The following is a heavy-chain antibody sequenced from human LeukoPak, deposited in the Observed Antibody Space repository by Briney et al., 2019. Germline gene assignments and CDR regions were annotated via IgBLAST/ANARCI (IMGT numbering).Heavy chain of an antibody. CDR1: GGSISSGSYF. D-gene: IGHD6-13*01. CDR3: ARVYYSNSYDYWYFDL. V-gene: IGHV4-61*01. J-gene: IGHJ2*01. CDR2: IYYSGST. Sequence: SETLSLTCTVSGGSISSGSYFWSWIRQPPGKGLEWIAYIYYSGSTNYNPSLKSRVTISVDTSKNQFSLKLSSVTAADTAVCYCARVYYSNSYDYWYFDLWGRGTLVTVSS.